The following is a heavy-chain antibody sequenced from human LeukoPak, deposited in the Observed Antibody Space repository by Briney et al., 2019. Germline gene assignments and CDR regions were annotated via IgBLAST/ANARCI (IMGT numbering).Heavy chain of an antibody. J-gene: IGHJ6*03. V-gene: IGHV3-21*01. D-gene: IGHD6-13*01. CDR1: GFTFSSYS. CDR2: ISSSSSYI. Sequence: GGSLRLSCAASGFTFSSYSMNWVRQAPGKGLEWVSSISSSSSYIYYADSVKGRFTISRDNAKNSLYLQMNSLRAEDTAVYYCAREIFYRRSAAAGKSPTSYYYYYMDVWGKGTTVTVSS. CDR3: AREIFYRRSAAAGKSPTSYYYYYMDV.